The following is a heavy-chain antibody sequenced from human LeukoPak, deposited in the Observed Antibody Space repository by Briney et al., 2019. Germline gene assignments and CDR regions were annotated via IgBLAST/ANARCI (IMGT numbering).Heavy chain of an antibody. Sequence: SETLSLTCAVYGGSFSGYYWSWIRQPPGKGLEWIGSIYYSGSTYYNPSLKSRVTISVDTSKNQFSLKLSSVTAADTAVYHCARAIAARFDYWGQGTLVTVSS. J-gene: IGHJ4*02. D-gene: IGHD6-6*01. CDR2: IYYSGST. CDR1: GGSFSGYY. V-gene: IGHV4-34*01. CDR3: ARAIAARFDY.